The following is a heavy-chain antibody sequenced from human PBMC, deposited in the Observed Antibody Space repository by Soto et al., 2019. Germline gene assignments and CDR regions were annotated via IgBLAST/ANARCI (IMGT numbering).Heavy chain of an antibody. CDR1: GGTFSSYA. CDR3: ANPGEMPTNGRYYFDY. Sequence: QVQLVQSGAEVKKPGSSVKVSCKASGGTFSSYAISWVRQAPGQGLEWMGGIIPIFGTANYAQKFQGRVTITADESTSTAYMRLSSLRPKETAVYSCANPGEMPTNGRYYFDYWGREPWSPSPQ. J-gene: IGHJ4*02. V-gene: IGHV1-69*01. CDR2: IIPIFGTA. D-gene: IGHD3-16*01.